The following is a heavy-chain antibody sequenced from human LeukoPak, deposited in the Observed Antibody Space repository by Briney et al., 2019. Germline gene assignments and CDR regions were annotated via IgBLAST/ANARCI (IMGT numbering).Heavy chain of an antibody. CDR3: TRVVVVAATESHFDH. V-gene: IGHV3-23*01. CDR2: ISGSGGST. CDR1: GFTFSSYA. D-gene: IGHD2-15*01. Sequence: PGGSLRLSCAASGFTFSSYAMSWVRQAPGKGLEWVSAISGSGGSTYYADSVKGRFTISRDNSKNTLYLQMNSLRAEDTAVYYCTRVVVVAATESHFDHWGQGTLVTVSS. J-gene: IGHJ4*02.